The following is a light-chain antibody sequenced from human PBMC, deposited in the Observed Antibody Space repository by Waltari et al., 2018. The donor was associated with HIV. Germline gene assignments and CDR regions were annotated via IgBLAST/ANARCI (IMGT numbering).Light chain of an antibody. Sequence: QSALTQPPSVSGAPGQRITISCTGLSSTNFRPTYDLHLYQYLPGTGPRLIISTNTNRPSGVPDRFSASKSGTSASLAIIGLQAEDEADYYCQSFDRLSALPIFGGGTRLTV. V-gene: IGLV1-40*01. J-gene: IGLJ2*01. CDR3: QSFDRLSALPI. CDR1: SSTNFRPTYD. CDR2: TNT.